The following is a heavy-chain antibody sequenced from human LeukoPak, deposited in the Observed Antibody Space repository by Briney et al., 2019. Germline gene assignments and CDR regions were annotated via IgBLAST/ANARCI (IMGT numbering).Heavy chain of an antibody. J-gene: IGHJ4*02. CDR2: INHSGST. Sequence: SETLSLTCAVYGGSFSGYYWSWIRQPPGKGLEWIGEINHSGSTNYNPSLKSRVTISVDTSKNQFSLKLSSVTAADTAVYYCARSVRTTGYYFDYWGQGTLVTVSS. V-gene: IGHV4-34*01. D-gene: IGHD1-14*01. CDR1: GGSFSGYY. CDR3: ARSVRTTGYYFDY.